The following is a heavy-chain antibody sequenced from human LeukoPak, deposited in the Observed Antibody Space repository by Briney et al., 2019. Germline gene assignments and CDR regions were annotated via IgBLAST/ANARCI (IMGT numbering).Heavy chain of an antibody. CDR2: IYPGDSDT. CDR1: GSSFTSYW. D-gene: IGHD3-10*01. J-gene: IGHJ6*02. Sequence: GESLKISCKGSGSSFTSYWIGWVRQLPGKGLEWMGIIYPGDSDTRYSPSFQGQVTISADKSISTAYLQWSSLKASDTAMYYCARHYYGSGNYLHYYYGMDVWGQGTTVTVSS. CDR3: ARHYYGSGNYLHYYYGMDV. V-gene: IGHV5-51*01.